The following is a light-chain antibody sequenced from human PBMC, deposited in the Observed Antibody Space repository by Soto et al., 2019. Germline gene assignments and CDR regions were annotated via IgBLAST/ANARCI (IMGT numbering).Light chain of an antibody. CDR1: SSDVGGYNY. Sequence: QSVLTQPASVSGSPGQSITISCTGTSSDVGGYNYVSWYQQHPGKAPKVMIYDVSNRPSGVSNRFSGSKSGNTASLTISGLQAEDEADYYFSSYTSSATVIIGGGTQLTVL. V-gene: IGLV2-14*01. CDR3: SSYTSSATVI. J-gene: IGLJ2*01. CDR2: DVS.